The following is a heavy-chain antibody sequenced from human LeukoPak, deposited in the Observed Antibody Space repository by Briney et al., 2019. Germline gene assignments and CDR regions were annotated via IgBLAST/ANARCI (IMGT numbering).Heavy chain of an antibody. CDR2: INPNSGDT. CDR3: ARDGGFDH. D-gene: IGHD3-3*01. V-gene: IGHV1-2*02. J-gene: IGHJ4*02. Sequence: GASVKVSCKTSGYTFTGYYMHWVRQAPGQGLEWMGWINPNSGDTTYAQKFQGRVAMTTDTSVSTAYMELTKLTSDDTAVYYCARDGGFDHWGQGTPVTVSS. CDR1: GYTFTGYY.